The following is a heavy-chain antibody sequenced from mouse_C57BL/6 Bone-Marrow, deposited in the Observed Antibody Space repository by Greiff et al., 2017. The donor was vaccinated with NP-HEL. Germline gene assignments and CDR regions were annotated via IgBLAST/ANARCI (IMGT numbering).Heavy chain of an antibody. CDR2: ISNGGGST. CDR1: GFTFSDYY. V-gene: IGHV5-12*01. CDR3: ARRPWFAY. Sequence: EVMLVESGGGLVQPGGSLKLSCAASGFTFSDYYMYWVRQTPEQRLEWVAYISNGGGSTYYPDTVKGRFTISRDNAKNTLYLQMSRLKSEDTAMYYCARRPWFAYWGQGTLVTVSA. J-gene: IGHJ3*01.